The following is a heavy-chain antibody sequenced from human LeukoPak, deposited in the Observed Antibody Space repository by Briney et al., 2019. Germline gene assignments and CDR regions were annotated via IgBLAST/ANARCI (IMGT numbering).Heavy chain of an antibody. Sequence: GGSLRLSCAASGFTFDDYAMHWVRQAPGKGLEWVSGISWNSGSIGYADSVKGRFTISRDNAKNSLYLQMNSLRAEDTALYYCAKEPYQSENKYYFDYWGQGTLVTVSS. CDR3: AKEPYQSENKYYFDY. CDR2: ISWNSGSI. V-gene: IGHV3-9*01. J-gene: IGHJ4*02. CDR1: GFTFDDYA. D-gene: IGHD2-2*01.